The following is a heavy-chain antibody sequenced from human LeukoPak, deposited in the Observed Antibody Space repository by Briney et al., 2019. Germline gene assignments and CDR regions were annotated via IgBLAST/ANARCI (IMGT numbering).Heavy chain of an antibody. D-gene: IGHD3-10*01. J-gene: IGHJ6*02. CDR1: GFTFTSYW. CDR2: IYPGDSDT. CDR3: ARLDGSGSPSFYYYYGMDV. Sequence: GESLKISCKGSGFTFTSYWIGWVRQMPGKGLEWMGIIYPGDSDTRYSPSFQGQVTISADKSISTAYLQWSSLKASDTAMYYCARLDGSGSPSFYYYYGMDVWGQGTTVTVSS. V-gene: IGHV5-51*01.